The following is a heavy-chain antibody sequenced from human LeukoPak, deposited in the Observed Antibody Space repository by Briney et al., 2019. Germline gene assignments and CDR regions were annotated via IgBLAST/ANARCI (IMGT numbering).Heavy chain of an antibody. V-gene: IGHV1-69*04. CDR3: ARSVAVAAPGDY. J-gene: IGHJ4*02. CDR1: GGTFSSYA. D-gene: IGHD6-19*01. CDR2: IIPILGIA. Sequence: AVKVSCKASGGTFSSYAISWVRQAPGQGLEWMGRIIPILGIANYAQKFQGRVTITADKSTSTAYMELSSLRSEDTAVYYCARSVAVAAPGDYWGQGTLVTVSS.